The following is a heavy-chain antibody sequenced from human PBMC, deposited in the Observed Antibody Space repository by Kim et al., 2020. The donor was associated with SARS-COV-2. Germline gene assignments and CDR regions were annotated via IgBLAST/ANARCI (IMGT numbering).Heavy chain of an antibody. CDR3: VRRYYDSSGYYYFDN. J-gene: IGHJ4*02. CDR1: GFSLINYW. D-gene: IGHD3-22*01. CDR2: INGDGSST. Sequence: GGSLRLSCAASGFSLINYWMHWVRQVPGKGLVWVSRINGDGSSTIYADSVKGRFTISRDSAKNTLYLQMNSLRVEDTALYYCVRRYYDSSGYYYFDNWGQGAPVTVSS. V-gene: IGHV3-74*01.